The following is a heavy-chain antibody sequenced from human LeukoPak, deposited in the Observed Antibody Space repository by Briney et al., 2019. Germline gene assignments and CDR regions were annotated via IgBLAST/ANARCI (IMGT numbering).Heavy chain of an antibody. CDR3: AKAPKRGYSGYDPLGPFDY. V-gene: IGHV3-30*02. D-gene: IGHD5-12*01. CDR2: IRYDGSNK. J-gene: IGHJ4*02. Sequence: PGGSLRLSCAASGFTFSSYGMRWVRQAPGKGLEWVAFIRYDGSNKYYADSVKGRFTISRDNSKNTLYLQMNSLRAEDTAVYYCAKAPKRGYSGYDPLGPFDYWGQGTLATVSS. CDR1: GFTFSSYG.